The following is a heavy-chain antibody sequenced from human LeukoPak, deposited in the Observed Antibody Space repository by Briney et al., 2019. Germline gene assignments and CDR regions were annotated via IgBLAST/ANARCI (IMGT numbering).Heavy chain of an antibody. CDR2: FDPEDGET. CDR1: GYTHTELS. CDR3: ARVAPGMTARATFDY. Sequence: ASVKVSCKVSGYTHTELSMHWVRQAPGKGLEWMGGFDPEDGETIYAQKFQGRVAMTEDTSTDTAYMELSSLRSEDTAVYYCARVAPGMTARATFDYWGQGTLVTVSS. J-gene: IGHJ4*02. D-gene: IGHD2-21*02. V-gene: IGHV1-24*01.